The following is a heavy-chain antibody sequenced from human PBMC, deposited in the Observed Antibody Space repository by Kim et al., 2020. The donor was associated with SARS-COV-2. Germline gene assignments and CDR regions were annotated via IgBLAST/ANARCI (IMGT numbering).Heavy chain of an antibody. Sequence: DYAALVNGRFTISRDDSKNTLYLQTNSLKAEYTAVYYCTIELAAAGPSVYWGQGTLVTVSS. J-gene: IGHJ4*02. CDR3: TIELAAAGPSVY. V-gene: IGHV3-15*01. D-gene: IGHD6-13*01.